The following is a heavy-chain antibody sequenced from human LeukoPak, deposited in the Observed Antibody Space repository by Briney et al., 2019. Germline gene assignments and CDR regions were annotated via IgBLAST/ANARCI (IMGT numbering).Heavy chain of an antibody. J-gene: IGHJ6*03. D-gene: IGHD3-10*01. Sequence: ASVKVSCKASGYTFTSYGISWVRQAPGQGLEWMGWISAYNGNTNYAQKLQGRVTMTTDTSTSTAYMELRSLRSDDTAVYYCARVSPMVRGLEYYYMDVWGKGTTVTVSS. CDR1: GYTFTSYG. CDR2: ISAYNGNT. V-gene: IGHV1-18*01. CDR3: ARVSPMVRGLEYYYMDV.